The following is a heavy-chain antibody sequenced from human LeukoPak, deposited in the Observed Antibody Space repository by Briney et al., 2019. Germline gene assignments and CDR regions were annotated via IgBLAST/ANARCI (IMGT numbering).Heavy chain of an antibody. CDR2: MLPIHGID. CDR1: GGTFSRYA. CDR3: ARITHDYSANLAPD. D-gene: IGHD4-11*01. Sequence: AVKVSCKGSGGTFSRYAISWVRQAPGQGLEWIGRMLPIHGIDNYAKNFQGRQTNTANKSTNTAYMELSNLRTEDTAVYYCARITHDYSANLAPDWGHETIVTASS. J-gene: IGHJ4*01. V-gene: IGHV1-69*04.